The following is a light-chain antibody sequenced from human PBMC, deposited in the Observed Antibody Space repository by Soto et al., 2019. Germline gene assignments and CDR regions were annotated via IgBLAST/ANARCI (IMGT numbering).Light chain of an antibody. V-gene: IGKV3-20*01. CDR3: QQYGISPLT. CDR1: QSISSSY. J-gene: IGKJ4*01. Sequence: IVLTQSPGTLSLSPGEGGTLSCRASQSISSSYLAWYQQKPGQTPRHLIYGASSRATGIPDRFSGSGSGTDFTRTISRLAPEDFAMYYCQQYGISPLTFGGGTKVESK. CDR2: GAS.